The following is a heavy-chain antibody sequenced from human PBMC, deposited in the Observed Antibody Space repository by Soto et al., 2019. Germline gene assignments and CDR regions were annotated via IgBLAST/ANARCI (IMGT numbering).Heavy chain of an antibody. V-gene: IGHV4-4*02. D-gene: IGHD2-15*01. CDR3: ARDLVFESRTREYYYGMDV. CDR1: GGSISSTNW. CDR2: IYHSGST. J-gene: IGHJ6*02. Sequence: PSETLSLTCAVSGGSISSTNWWSWVRQPPGKGLEWIGEIYHSGSTNYNPSLKSRVTISVDTSKNQFSLKLSSVTAADTAVYYCARDLVFESRTREYYYGMDVWGQGTTVTVSS.